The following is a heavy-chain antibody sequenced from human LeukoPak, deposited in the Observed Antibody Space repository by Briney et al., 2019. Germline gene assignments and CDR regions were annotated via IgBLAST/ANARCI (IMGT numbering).Heavy chain of an antibody. V-gene: IGHV3-23*01. CDR2: ISGSGGST. CDR1: GFTFSSYA. Sequence: PGGSLRLSCAASGFTFSSYAMSWVRQAPGKGLEWVSAISGSGGSTYYADSVKGRFTISRDNSKNTLYLQMNSLGAEDTAVYYCAKLPTAYCGGDCYFPYDYWGQGTLVTVSS. CDR3: AKLPTAYCGGDCYFPYDY. J-gene: IGHJ4*02. D-gene: IGHD2-21*01.